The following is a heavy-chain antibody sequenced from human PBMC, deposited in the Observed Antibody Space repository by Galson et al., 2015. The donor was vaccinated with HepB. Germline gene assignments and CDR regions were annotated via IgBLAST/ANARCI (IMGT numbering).Heavy chain of an antibody. Sequence: SLRLSCAASGFPFSSYAMSWVRQAPGKGLEWVSAISGSGGSTYYADSVKGRFTIARDNSKNTLYLQMNSLRAEDTAVYYCAKGVGTYSSGWEDSYWGQGTLVTVSS. D-gene: IGHD6-19*01. CDR2: ISGSGGST. CDR3: AKGVGTYSSGWEDSY. CDR1: GFPFSSYA. V-gene: IGHV3-23*01. J-gene: IGHJ4*02.